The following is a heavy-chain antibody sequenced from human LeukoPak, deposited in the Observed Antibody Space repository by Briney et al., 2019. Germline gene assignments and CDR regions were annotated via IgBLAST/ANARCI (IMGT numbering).Heavy chain of an antibody. CDR1: GDSISSSSYY. V-gene: IGHV4-39*01. J-gene: IGHJ3*02. CDR3: ATTRYYYDSSGYYLDAFHI. CDR2: IYYRVRT. D-gene: IGHD3-22*01. Sequence: SETLSLTCTVSGDSISSSSYYWGWLRQPPGKGREGVGSIYYRVRTSYNPSLKSRVPISVDTSKNQFSLKLSSVTAADTAVYYCATTRYYYDSSGYYLDAFHIWGQGTMVTISS.